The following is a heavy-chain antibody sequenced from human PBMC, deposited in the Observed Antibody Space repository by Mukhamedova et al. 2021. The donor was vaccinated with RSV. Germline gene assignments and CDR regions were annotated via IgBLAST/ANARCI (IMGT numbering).Heavy chain of an antibody. Sequence: GTTEYAASVKGRFSISRDDSKSIAYLQMNSLKTEDTAVYYCCSEIARLIDYWGQGILVTVSS. V-gene: IGHV3-49*02. D-gene: IGHD2-21*01. CDR3: CSEIARLIDY. CDR2: GTT. J-gene: IGHJ4*02.